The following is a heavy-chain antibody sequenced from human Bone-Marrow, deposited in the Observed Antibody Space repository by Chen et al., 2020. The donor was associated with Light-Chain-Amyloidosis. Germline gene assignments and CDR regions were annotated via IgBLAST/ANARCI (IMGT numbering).Heavy chain of an antibody. J-gene: IGHJ6*03. D-gene: IGHD1-1*01. CDR3: ARWKGEREG. CDR2: INPTGAST. CDR1: GYTFTNYF. Sequence: QSGAEVRKPGASVKVSCKASGYTFTNYFIHWVREAPGQGLEWVGIINPTGASTTYAQSFQGRVTMTTDTSPSTVYMELSSLRPEDTGVYYCARWKGEREGGGKG. V-gene: IGHV1-46*01.